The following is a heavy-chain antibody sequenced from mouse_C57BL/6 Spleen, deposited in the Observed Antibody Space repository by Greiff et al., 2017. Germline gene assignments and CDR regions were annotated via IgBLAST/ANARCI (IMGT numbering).Heavy chain of an antibody. CDR2: IDPSDSYT. CDR1: GYTFTSYW. V-gene: IGHV1-69*01. CDR3: ARGGCSGDVAY. J-gene: IGHJ3*01. Sequence: QVQLQQPGAELVMPGASVKLSCKASGYTFTSYWMHWVKQRPGQGLEWIGEIDPSDSYTNYNQKFKGKSTLTVDKSSSTAYMQLSSLTSEDSAVYYCARGGCSGDVAYWGQGTLVTVSA. D-gene: IGHD3-2*02.